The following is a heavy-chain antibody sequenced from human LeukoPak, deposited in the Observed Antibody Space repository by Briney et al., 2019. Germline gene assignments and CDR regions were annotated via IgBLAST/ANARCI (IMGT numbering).Heavy chain of an antibody. CDR2: INHSGST. D-gene: IGHD4-17*01. J-gene: IGHJ4*02. V-gene: IGHV4-34*01. CDR1: GGSFSGYY. Sequence: SETLSLTCAVYGGSFSGYYWSWIRQPPGKGLEWIGEINHSGSTNYNPSLKSRVTISVDTSTTQFSLKLSSVTAADTAVYYCARERRYYFDYWGQGTLVTVSS. CDR3: ARERRYYFDY.